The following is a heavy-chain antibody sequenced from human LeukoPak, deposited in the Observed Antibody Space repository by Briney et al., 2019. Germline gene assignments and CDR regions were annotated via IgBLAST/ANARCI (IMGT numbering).Heavy chain of an antibody. D-gene: IGHD4-23*01. J-gene: IGHJ1*01. V-gene: IGHV4-4*07. CDR2: IYSSGYT. CDR3: AKPGTGVTTVVTWGYFQH. Sequence: SETLSLTCTVSGGSISSYNWNWIRQPAGKGLEWIGRIYSSGYTNYSPSLKSRVTMSVDTSKNQFSLRLSSVTAADTAVYYCAKPGTGVTTVVTWGYFQHWGQGTLVTVSS. CDR1: GGSISSYN.